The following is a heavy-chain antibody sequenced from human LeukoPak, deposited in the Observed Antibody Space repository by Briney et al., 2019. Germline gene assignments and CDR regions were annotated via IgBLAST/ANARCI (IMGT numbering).Heavy chain of an antibody. D-gene: IGHD2-2*02. CDR3: AKDPVYCSSTSCYTEYFQH. Sequence: PGGSLRLPCAASGFTFSSYAMSWVRQAPGKGLEWVSAISGSGGSTYYADSVKGRFTISRDNSKNTLYLQMSSLRAEDTAVYYCAKDPVYCSSTSCYTEYFQHWGQGTLVTVSS. V-gene: IGHV3-23*01. J-gene: IGHJ1*01. CDR1: GFTFSSYA. CDR2: ISGSGGST.